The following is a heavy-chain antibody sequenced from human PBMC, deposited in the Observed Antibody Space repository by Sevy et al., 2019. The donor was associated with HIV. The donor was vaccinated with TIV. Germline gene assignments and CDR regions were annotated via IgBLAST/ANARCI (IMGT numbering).Heavy chain of an antibody. V-gene: IGHV3-23*01. D-gene: IGHD2-21*01. J-gene: IGHJ3*02. CDR3: VSIAYCGGDCYSDAFDI. CDR1: GFTFSSYA. Sequence: GGSLRLSCAASGFTFSSYAMSWVRQAPGKGLEWVSAISGSGGSTYYADSVKGRFTISRDNSKNTLYLQMNSLRAEDTAVYYCVSIAYCGGDCYSDAFDIWGQGTMVTVSS. CDR2: ISGSGGST.